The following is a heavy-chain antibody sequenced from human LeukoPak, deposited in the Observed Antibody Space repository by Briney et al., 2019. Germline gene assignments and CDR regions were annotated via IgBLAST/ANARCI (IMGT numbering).Heavy chain of an antibody. CDR1: GYSISSGYY. Sequence: SETLSLTCTVSGYSISSGYYWGWIRQPPGKGLEWIGSIYHSGSTYYNPSLKSRVTISVDTSKNQFSLKLSSVTAADTAVYYCARELNGSGYYPSYYYYMDVWGKGTTVTVSS. CDR3: ARELNGSGYYPSYYYYMDV. D-gene: IGHD3-22*01. CDR2: IYHSGST. V-gene: IGHV4-38-2*02. J-gene: IGHJ6*03.